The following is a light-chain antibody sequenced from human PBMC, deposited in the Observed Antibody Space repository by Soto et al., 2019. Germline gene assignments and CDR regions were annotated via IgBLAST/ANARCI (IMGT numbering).Light chain of an antibody. V-gene: IGLV2-23*01. CDR2: EDS. CDR1: ISDVGSYDL. J-gene: IGLJ1*01. Sequence: QSALTQPASVSASPGQSITISCTGTISDVGSYDLVSWYQQYPGKAPKLVIYEDSKRPSGVSNRFAGSKSGNTASLTISGLRTEDEADYYCCSFADGFTYVFGNGTKVTVL. CDR3: CSFADGFTYV.